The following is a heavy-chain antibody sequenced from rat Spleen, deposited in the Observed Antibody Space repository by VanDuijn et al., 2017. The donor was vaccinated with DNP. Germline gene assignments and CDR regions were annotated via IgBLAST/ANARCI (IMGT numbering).Heavy chain of an antibody. J-gene: IGHJ2*01. CDR1: GFTFSDYY. CDR3: ARLDTTGITTFDY. D-gene: IGHD1-9*01. V-gene: IGHV5-22*01. Sequence: EVQLVESGGGLVQPGRSLKLSCAASGFTFSDYYMAWVRQAPKKGLEWVAYIRYDGGSTYYGDSVKGRFTISRDNAKDTQYLQMNSLRSEDTATYYCARLDTTGITTFDYWGQGVMVTVSS. CDR2: IRYDGGST.